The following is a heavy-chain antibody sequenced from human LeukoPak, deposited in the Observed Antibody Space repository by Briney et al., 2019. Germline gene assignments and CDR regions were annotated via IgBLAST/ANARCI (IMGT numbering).Heavy chain of an antibody. CDR1: GFTFDDYT. Sequence: GGSLRLSCAASGFTFDDYTMHWVGQAPGKVLEGFSLISWVVGSTYYADSVKGRFTISRDNSKNSLYLQMNSLRTEDTALYYCAKDKFSGGSGSYYSGYFDYWGQGTLVTVSS. J-gene: IGHJ4*02. CDR3: AKDKFSGGSGSYYSGYFDY. D-gene: IGHD3-10*01. CDR2: ISWVVGST. V-gene: IGHV3-43*01.